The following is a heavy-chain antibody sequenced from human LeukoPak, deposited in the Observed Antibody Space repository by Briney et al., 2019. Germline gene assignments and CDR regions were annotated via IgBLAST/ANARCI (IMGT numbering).Heavy chain of an antibody. CDR2: ISGGGGGT. D-gene: IGHD6-19*01. Sequence: PGGSLRLSCAASEFTFSNYGMSWVRQAPGKGKGLEWVSGISGGGGGTYYADSVKGRFTISRDGSKNRLYLQMNSLRAEDTAVYYCAKGRYTSGRNFDHWGQGTLVTVSS. J-gene: IGHJ4*02. CDR1: EFTFSNYG. CDR3: AKGRYTSGRNFDH. V-gene: IGHV3-23*01.